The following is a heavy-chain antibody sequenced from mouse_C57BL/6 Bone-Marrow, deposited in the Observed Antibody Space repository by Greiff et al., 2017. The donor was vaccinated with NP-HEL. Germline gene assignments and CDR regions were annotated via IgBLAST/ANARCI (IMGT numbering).Heavy chain of an antibody. J-gene: IGHJ4*01. D-gene: IGHD1-1*01. CDR2: IDPSDSNT. Sequence: QVQLQQSGAELVMPGASVKLSCKASGYTFTSYWMHWVKQRPGQGLEWIREIDPSDSNTNYNQKFKGKSTLTVDKSSSTAYMQLSSLTSADSAVYYSARCSSYNYYDIDYWGQGTSVTVSS. V-gene: IGHV1-69*01. CDR3: ARCSSYNYYDIDY. CDR1: GYTFTSYW.